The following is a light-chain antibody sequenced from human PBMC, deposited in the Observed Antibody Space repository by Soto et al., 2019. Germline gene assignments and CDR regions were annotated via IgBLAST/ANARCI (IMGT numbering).Light chain of an antibody. CDR1: SSDIGAYNY. CDR2: DVS. Sequence: QSALTQSASVSGSPGQSITISCTGTSSDIGAYNYVSWYQQHPGKAPKVLIHDVSNRPSGVSSRFSGSKSGNTASLTISGLQAEDEADYYCSSYTTSSTPKVFGTGTKVTVL. V-gene: IGLV2-14*01. J-gene: IGLJ1*01. CDR3: SSYTTSSTPKV.